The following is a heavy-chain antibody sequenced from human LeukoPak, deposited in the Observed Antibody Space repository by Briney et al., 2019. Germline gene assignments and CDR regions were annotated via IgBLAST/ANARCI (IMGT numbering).Heavy chain of an antibody. Sequence: PGGSLKLSCAASGFTFSCSAMHWVRQASGKGLEWVGRIRSKAKSYATAYAASVKGRFTIPRDDSKNTAYLQMNSLKTEDTAVYYCTREYYYDSSGYYYYYYMDVWGKGTTVTVSS. CDR1: GFTFSCSA. CDR2: IRSKAKSYAT. V-gene: IGHV3-73*01. CDR3: TREYYYDSSGYYYYYYMDV. D-gene: IGHD3-22*01. J-gene: IGHJ6*03.